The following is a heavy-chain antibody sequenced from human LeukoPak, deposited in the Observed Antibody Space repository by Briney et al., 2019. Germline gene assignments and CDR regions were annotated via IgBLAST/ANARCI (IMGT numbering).Heavy chain of an antibody. CDR1: GYTFTLYS. J-gene: IGHJ4*02. D-gene: IGHD5-18*01. CDR2: INTNTGNP. V-gene: IGHV7-4-1*02. CDR3: GRDPRLGIRGYTYGYIEY. Sequence: GASVKVSCKASGYTFTLYSIHWVRQAPGQGLQWMGWINTNTGNPTYAQGFTGRYVFSLDTSVSTAYLQISGLTADDTAVYFCGRDPRLGIRGYTYGYIEYWGQGTLVTVSS.